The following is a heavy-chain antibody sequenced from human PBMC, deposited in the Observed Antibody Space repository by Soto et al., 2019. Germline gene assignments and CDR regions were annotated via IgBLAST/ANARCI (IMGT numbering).Heavy chain of an antibody. D-gene: IGHD6-6*01. CDR3: ARDSFPPYSSSSKGFDY. CDR2: LDYSGTT. Sequence: SETLSLTCAVSGYSISSGYYWNWIRQSPGKGLEWIASLDYSGTTNYNPSLKSRITTSVDPSKKLFSLKMRSVTAADTAVYYCARDSFPPYSSSSKGFDYWGQGSLVTVSS. V-gene: IGHV4-61*01. J-gene: IGHJ4*02. CDR1: GYSISSGYY.